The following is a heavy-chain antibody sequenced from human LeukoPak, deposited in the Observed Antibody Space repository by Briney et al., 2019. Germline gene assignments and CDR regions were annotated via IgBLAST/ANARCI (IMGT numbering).Heavy chain of an antibody. CDR1: GLTFSNAW. CDR3: ARFPGGIRGYFDY. Sequence: GGSLRLSCAASGLTFSNAWMNWVRQAPGKGLEWVSVIYSGGSTYYADSVKGRFTISRDNSKTTLYLQMNSLRAEDTAVYYCARFPGGIRGYFDYWGQGTLVTVSS. CDR2: IYSGGST. D-gene: IGHD3-10*01. V-gene: IGHV3-66*01. J-gene: IGHJ4*02.